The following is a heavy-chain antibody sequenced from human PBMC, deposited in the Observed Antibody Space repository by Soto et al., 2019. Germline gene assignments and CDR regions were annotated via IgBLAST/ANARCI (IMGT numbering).Heavy chain of an antibody. CDR1: GFTFSSYV. J-gene: IGHJ4*02. V-gene: IGHV3-23*01. D-gene: IGHD6-19*01. CDR2: ITADGGGT. CDR3: AKDTGGSGWHEFDC. Sequence: GGSLRLSCTASGFTFSSYVMNWVRQAPGKGLEWISTITADGGGTFYADSVKGRFTISRDNSKNTLYLQMDNLRAEDTALYYCAKDTGGSGWHEFDCWGQGTQVTVSS.